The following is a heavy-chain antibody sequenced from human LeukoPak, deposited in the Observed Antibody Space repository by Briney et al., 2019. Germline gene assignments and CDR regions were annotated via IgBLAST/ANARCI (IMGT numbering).Heavy chain of an antibody. V-gene: IGHV3-7*03. CDR1: GFMFSSNW. CDR3: AKEGRSLQTY. CDR2: IKEDGTET. J-gene: IGHJ4*02. D-gene: IGHD5-24*01. Sequence: GGSLRLSCAASGFMFSSNWMSWVRLAQGKGLEWVANIKEDGTETYYVDYVKGRFTISRDNAKNSLYLQMNSLRVEDTAVYYCAKEGRSLQTYWGQGTLVTVSS.